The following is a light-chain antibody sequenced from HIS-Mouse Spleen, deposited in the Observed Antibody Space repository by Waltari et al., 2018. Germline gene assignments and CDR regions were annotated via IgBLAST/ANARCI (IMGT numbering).Light chain of an antibody. CDR3: YSTDSSGNHRV. V-gene: IGLV3-10*01. CDR1: ALPKKY. CDR2: EDS. Sequence: SYELTQPPSVSVSPGQTARITCPGDALPKKYAYWYQPKSGQAPVLVLDEDSKRPSGIPERCSGSSSGTMATLTISGAQVEDEADYYCYSTDSSGNHRVFGGGTKLTVL. J-gene: IGLJ2*01.